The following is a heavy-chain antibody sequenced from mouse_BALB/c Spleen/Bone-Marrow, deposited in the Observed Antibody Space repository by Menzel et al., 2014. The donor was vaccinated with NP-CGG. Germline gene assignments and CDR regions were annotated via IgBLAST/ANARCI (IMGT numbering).Heavy chain of an antibody. J-gene: IGHJ3*01. V-gene: IGHV5-6-3*01. Sequence: EVQLQQSGGGLVQPGGSLKLSCTASGFTFSSYGLSWVRQTPDKRLELVATINRNGGTNSYPDSVKGRFTISRDNAKNTPYLQMSSLKSEDTALYYCARGVDDYSWFAYWGQGTLVTVSA. CDR3: ARGVDDYSWFAY. CDR2: INRNGGTN. CDR1: GFTFSSYG. D-gene: IGHD2-3*01.